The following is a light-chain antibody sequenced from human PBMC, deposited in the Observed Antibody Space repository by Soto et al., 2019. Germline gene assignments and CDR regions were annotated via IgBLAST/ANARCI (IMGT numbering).Light chain of an antibody. V-gene: IGLV4-69*01. Sequence: QPVLTQSPSASASLGASVKLTCTLSSGHSSYAIAWHQQQPEKGPRYLTKLNSDGSHSKGDGIPDRFSGSSSGAERYLTISSLQSEDEADYYCQTWGTGIHYVFGTGTKVTVL. J-gene: IGLJ1*01. CDR3: QTWGTGIHYV. CDR2: LNSDGSH. CDR1: SGHSSYA.